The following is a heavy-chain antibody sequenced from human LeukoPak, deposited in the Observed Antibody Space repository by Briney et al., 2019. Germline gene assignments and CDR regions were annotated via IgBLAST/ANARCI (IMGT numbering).Heavy chain of an antibody. Sequence: PGGSLRLSCAASGFTFSRFWMHWVRQAPGKGLVWVSRISNDGSSTSYADSVKGRFTISRDNAKNTLYLQMNSLRAEDTAVYYCARERYSSSSLCYFQHWGQGTLVTVSS. D-gene: IGHD6-6*01. CDR2: ISNDGSST. CDR1: GFTFSRFW. J-gene: IGHJ1*01. V-gene: IGHV3-74*01. CDR3: ARERYSSSSLCYFQH.